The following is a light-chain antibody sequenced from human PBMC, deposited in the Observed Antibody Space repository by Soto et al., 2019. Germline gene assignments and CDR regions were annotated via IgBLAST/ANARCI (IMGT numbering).Light chain of an antibody. V-gene: IGKV1-5*01. CDR1: QSISSW. CDR2: DAS. CDR3: QQYNSYSPYT. J-gene: IGKJ2*01. Sequence: DIQMTQSPSTLSASVGDRVTITCRASQSISSWLAWYQQKPGKAPKLLIYDASSLESGVPSRFSGSGSGTEFTLTFSSLQPDDFATYYCQQYNSYSPYTFGQGTKLDIK.